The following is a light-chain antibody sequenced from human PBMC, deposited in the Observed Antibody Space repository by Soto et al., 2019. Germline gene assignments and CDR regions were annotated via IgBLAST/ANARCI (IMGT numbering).Light chain of an antibody. CDR2: DNN. CDR3: GTGDSSRSDWV. J-gene: IGLJ3*02. CDR1: SSNIGNNY. V-gene: IGLV1-51*01. Sequence: QSVLTQPPSVSAAPGQKVTISCSGSSSNIGNNYVSWYQQLPGTAPKLLIYDNNKRPSGIPDRFSGSKSGTSATLGITGLQTGDEADYYCGTGDSSRSDWVFGGGTKLTVL.